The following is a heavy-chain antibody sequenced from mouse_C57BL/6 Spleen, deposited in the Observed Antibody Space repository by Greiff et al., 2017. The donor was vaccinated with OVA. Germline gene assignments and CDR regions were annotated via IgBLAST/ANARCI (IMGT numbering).Heavy chain of an antibody. CDR1: GYAFSSSW. V-gene: IGHV1-82*01. CDR3: ASTGTTFGYAMDY. Sequence: QVQLQQSGPELVKPGASVKISCKASGYAFSSSWMNWVKQRPGKGLEWIGRIYPGDGDTNYNGKFKGKATLTADKSSSTAYMQLSSLTSEDSAVYFCASTGTTFGYAMDYWGQGTSVTVSS. CDR2: IYPGDGDT. J-gene: IGHJ4*01. D-gene: IGHD4-1*01.